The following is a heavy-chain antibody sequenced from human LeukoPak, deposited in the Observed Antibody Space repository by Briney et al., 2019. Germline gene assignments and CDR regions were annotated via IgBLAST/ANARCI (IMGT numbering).Heavy chain of an antibody. CDR1: GFMFSSYG. CDR3: ATEGDYGDYVGATGSGMDV. V-gene: IGHV3-30*03. Sequence: AGGSLTLSCAASGFMFSSYGMHWVRQAPGKGLEWVAVISYDGSNKYYADSVKGRFTISRDNSKNTLYLQMNSLRAEDTAVYHCATEGDYGDYVGATGSGMDVWGQGTTVTVSS. CDR2: ISYDGSNK. J-gene: IGHJ6*02. D-gene: IGHD4-17*01.